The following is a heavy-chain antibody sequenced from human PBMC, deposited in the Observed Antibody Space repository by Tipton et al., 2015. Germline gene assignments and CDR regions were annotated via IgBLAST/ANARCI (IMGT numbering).Heavy chain of an antibody. Sequence: TLSLTCAVYGGSFSGYTWHWIRQPPGKGLEWIGEANHSGNTNYNPSLESRFIISEDTSKNQFSLTVFSVTAADTAVYYCARGDDILAYLYFDLWGRGTLVSVSS. D-gene: IGHD3-9*01. CDR1: GGSFSGYT. J-gene: IGHJ2*01. CDR2: ANHSGNT. CDR3: ARGDDILAYLYFDL. V-gene: IGHV4-34*01.